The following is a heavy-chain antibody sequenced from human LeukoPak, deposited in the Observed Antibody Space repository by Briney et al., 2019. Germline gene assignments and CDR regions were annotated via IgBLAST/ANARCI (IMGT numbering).Heavy chain of an antibody. CDR1: GFSFSNNG. J-gene: IGHJ4*02. D-gene: IGHD1-26*01. V-gene: IGHV3-30*02. CDR3: AKARGTYCVDS. Sequence: GGSLRLPCAASGFSFSNNGMHWVRQAPGKGLEWVAFIQSDGTNEYYADSVKGRFTISRDNSKNTLYLQINSLRAEDTALYYCAKARGTYCVDSWGQGTLVTVSS. CDR2: IQSDGTNE.